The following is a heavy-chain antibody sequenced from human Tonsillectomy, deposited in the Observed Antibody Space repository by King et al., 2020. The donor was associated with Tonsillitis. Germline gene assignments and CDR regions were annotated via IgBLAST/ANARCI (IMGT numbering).Heavy chain of an antibody. CDR2: IFWDDVR. CDR1: GFSLTTRGVG. J-gene: IGHJ4*02. V-gene: IGHV2-5*02. D-gene: IGHD2-21*01. CDR3: AHIGQALKNGGDFDY. Sequence: ITLKESGPTLVKPTETLTLTCAFSGFSLTTRGVGVGWVRQSPGEALEWLALIFWDDVRRYSPSLKTRLTIAKGTSRNQVVLTMTNMSPVDTATYYCAHIGQALKNGGDFDYWGQGTLVTGSS.